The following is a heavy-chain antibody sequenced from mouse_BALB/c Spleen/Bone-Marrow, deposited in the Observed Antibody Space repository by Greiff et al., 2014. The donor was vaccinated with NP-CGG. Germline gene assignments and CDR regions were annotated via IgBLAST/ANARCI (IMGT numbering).Heavy chain of an antibody. Sequence: QLLQSVAELVKPGASVKLSCSASGFNIKDTYMHWVKQRPEQGLECIGRIDPANGNTKYDPKFPGKATITADTSSNTAYLQLSSLTSEDTAVYYCARWEYYAMDYWGQGTSVTVSS. CDR1: GFNIKDTY. D-gene: IGHD4-1*01. V-gene: IGHV14-3*02. J-gene: IGHJ4*01. CDR3: ARWEYYAMDY. CDR2: IDPANGNT.